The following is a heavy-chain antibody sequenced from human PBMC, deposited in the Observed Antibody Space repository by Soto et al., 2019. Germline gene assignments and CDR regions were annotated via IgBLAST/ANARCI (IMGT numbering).Heavy chain of an antibody. V-gene: IGHV1-8*01. CDR3: ARGGADDFLSGYYSNWFEP. Sequence: ASVKVSCKASGYTFTSYDINWVRQATGQGLEWMGWMNPNSGNTGYAQKFQGRVTMTRNTSISTAYMELSSLRSEDTAVYYCARGGADDFLSGYYSNWFEPWGQGTLVSVAS. D-gene: IGHD3-3*01. CDR1: GYTFTSYD. CDR2: MNPNSGNT. J-gene: IGHJ5*02.